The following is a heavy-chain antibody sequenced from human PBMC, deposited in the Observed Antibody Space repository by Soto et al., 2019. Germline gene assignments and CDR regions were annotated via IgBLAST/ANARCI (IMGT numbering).Heavy chain of an antibody. Sequence: HPGGSLRLSCAASGFTFSNYAMSWVRQAPGKGLEWVAAISGSGGSTYYADPVKGRFTISRDNLRNTLYVQMQSLRVEDTALYYCARGPFYYDILTGYSGAPYWGLGTLVTVSS. V-gene: IGHV3-23*01. CDR3: ARGPFYYDILTGYSGAPY. D-gene: IGHD3-9*01. CDR1: GFTFSNYA. CDR2: ISGSGGST. J-gene: IGHJ4*02.